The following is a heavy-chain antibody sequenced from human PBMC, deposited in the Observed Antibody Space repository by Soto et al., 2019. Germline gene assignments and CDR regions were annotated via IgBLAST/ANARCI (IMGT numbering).Heavy chain of an antibody. D-gene: IGHD6-19*01. Sequence: ASVRVSCKASGYTFTSYGISWVRHAPGQGLEWLGWISAYNGNTNYAQKLQGRVTMTTDTSTSTAYMELRSLRSDDTAVYYCAREPGYSSGWYFGAFDIWGQGTMVTVSS. V-gene: IGHV1-18*01. CDR1: GYTFTSYG. CDR2: ISAYNGNT. CDR3: AREPGYSSGWYFGAFDI. J-gene: IGHJ3*02.